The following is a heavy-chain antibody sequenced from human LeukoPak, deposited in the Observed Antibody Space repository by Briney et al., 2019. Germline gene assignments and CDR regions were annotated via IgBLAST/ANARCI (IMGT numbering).Heavy chain of an antibody. CDR2: ISSSGSTI. CDR3: ARVFSVAGPY. Sequence: GGSLRLSCAASGFTFSSYEMNWVRQAPGKGLEWVSYISSSGSTIYYADSVKGRFTISRDNAKNSLYLQMNSLRAEDTAVYYCARVFSVAGPYWGQGTPVTVSS. J-gene: IGHJ4*02. CDR1: GFTFSSYE. D-gene: IGHD6-19*01. V-gene: IGHV3-48*03.